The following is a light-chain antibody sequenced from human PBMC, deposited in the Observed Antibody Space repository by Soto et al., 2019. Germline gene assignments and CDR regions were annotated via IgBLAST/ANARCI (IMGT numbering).Light chain of an antibody. J-gene: IGLJ3*02. CDR3: CSYAGSSIFVM. Sequence: QSALTQPASVSGSPGQSITISCTGSSSDVGSYNLVSWYQHQPGKAPRLLIYEVSERPSGVSNRFSGSKSGNTASLTISGLQAEDEGDYYCCSYAGSSIFVMFGGGTKLTVL. CDR1: SSDVGSYNL. V-gene: IGLV2-23*02. CDR2: EVS.